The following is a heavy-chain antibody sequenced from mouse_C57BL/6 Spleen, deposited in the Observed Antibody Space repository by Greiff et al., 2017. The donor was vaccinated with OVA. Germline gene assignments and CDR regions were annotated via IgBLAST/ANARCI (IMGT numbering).Heavy chain of an antibody. CDR2: IDPSDSYT. J-gene: IGHJ2*01. CDR3: AREGGLGYFDY. D-gene: IGHD4-1*01. CDR1: GYTFTSYW. V-gene: IGHV1-50*01. Sequence: QVQLQQPGAELVKPGASVKLSCKASGYTFTSYWMQWVKQRPGQGLEWIGEIDPSDSYTNYNQKFKGKATLTVDTSSSTAYMQLSSLTSEDSAVYYCAREGGLGYFDYWGQGTTLTVSS.